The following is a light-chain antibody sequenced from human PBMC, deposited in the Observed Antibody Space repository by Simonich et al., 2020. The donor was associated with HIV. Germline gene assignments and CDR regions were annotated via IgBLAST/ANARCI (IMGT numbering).Light chain of an antibody. CDR1: QSVSSN. CDR3: QQYSKWSKT. Sequence: EIVMTQSPATLSVSPGERATLSCRASQSVSSNLAWYQQKAGQAPRLLIYGASTRATGIPARFSGSGSGTEFTLTISSIQSEDFAVYYCQQYSKWSKTFGQGTKVEIK. V-gene: IGKV3-15*01. J-gene: IGKJ1*01. CDR2: GAS.